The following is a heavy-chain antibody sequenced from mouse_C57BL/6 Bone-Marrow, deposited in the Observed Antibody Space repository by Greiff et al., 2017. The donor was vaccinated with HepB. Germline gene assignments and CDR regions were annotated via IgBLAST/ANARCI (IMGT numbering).Heavy chain of an antibody. D-gene: IGHD1-1*01. V-gene: IGHV1-81*01. CDR2: IYPRSGNT. CDR1: GYTFTSYG. CDR3: ARPLYYYGPDY. J-gene: IGHJ2*01. Sequence: VQLQQSGAELARPGASVKLSCKASGYTFTSYGISWVKQRTGQGLEWIGEIYPRSGNTYYNEKFKGKATLTADKSSSTAYMELRSLTSEDSAVYYCARPLYYYGPDYWGQGTTLTVSS.